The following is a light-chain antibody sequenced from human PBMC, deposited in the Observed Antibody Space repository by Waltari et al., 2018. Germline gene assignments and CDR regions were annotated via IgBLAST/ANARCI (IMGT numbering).Light chain of an antibody. CDR2: DAS. V-gene: IGKV1-33*01. J-gene: IGKJ2*01. CDR3: QQYDDLPYT. CDR1: QDISNY. Sequence: PSSLSASVGDRVTITCQASQDISNYLNWYQQKPGKAPELLIYDASKLETGVPSRFSGSGSGTDFTFTISSLQPEDIATYYCQQYDDLPYTFGQGTKLEIK.